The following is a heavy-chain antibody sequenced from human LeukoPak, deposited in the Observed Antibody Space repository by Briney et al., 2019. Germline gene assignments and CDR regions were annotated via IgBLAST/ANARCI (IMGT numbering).Heavy chain of an antibody. CDR1: GFTFSSYG. CDR3: AKDDTTPYYYDSSGYGHFDY. J-gene: IGHJ4*02. Sequence: GGTLRLSCAASGFTFSSYGMSWDRQAPGKGLEWVSAISGSGGSTYYADSVKGRFTISRDNSKNTLYLQMNSLRAEDTAVYYCAKDDTTPYYYDSSGYGHFDYWGQGTLVTVSS. D-gene: IGHD3-22*01. V-gene: IGHV3-23*01. CDR2: ISGSGGST.